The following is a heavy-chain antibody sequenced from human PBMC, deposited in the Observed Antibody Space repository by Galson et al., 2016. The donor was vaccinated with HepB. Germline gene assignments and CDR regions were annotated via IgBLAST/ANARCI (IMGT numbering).Heavy chain of an antibody. CDR2: LTTTSYT. CDR3: AEGMTSGLSY. V-gene: IGHV3-23*05. J-gene: IGHJ4*02. Sequence: SLRLSCAASGFSFSNYVMSWARPAPGKGPEWVSGLTTTSYTYYADSVKGRFTISRDKSKNTLYLQMNDLRAEDTAMYYCAEGMTSGLSYWGQGTRVTVSS. D-gene: IGHD4-11*01. CDR1: GFSFSNYV.